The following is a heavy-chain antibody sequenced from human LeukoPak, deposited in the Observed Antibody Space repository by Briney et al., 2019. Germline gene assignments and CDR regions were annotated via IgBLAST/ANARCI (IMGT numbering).Heavy chain of an antibody. J-gene: IGHJ2*01. CDR2: MNPNSGNT. D-gene: IGHD4-23*01. CDR3: ARDMVVTPRKNWYFDL. CDR1: GYTFTSYD. Sequence: GASVKVSCKAPGYTFTSYDINWVRQATGQGLEWMGWMNPNSGNTGYAQKFQGRVTMTRNTSISTAYVELSSLRSEDTAVYYCARDMVVTPRKNWYFDLWGRGTLVTVSS. V-gene: IGHV1-8*01.